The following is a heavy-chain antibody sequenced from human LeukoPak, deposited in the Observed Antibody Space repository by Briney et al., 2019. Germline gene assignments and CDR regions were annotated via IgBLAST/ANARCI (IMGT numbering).Heavy chain of an antibody. CDR1: GYTFTSYD. D-gene: IGHD1-7*01. CDR3: ARVDNWNYGGYYGMDV. V-gene: IGHV1-8*01. Sequence: ASVKVSCKASGYTFTSYDINWVRQATGQGLEGMGWMNPNSGNTGYAQKFQGRVTMTRNTSISTAYMELSSLRSEDTAVYYCARVDNWNYGGYYGMDVWGQGTTVTVSS. J-gene: IGHJ6*02. CDR2: MNPNSGNT.